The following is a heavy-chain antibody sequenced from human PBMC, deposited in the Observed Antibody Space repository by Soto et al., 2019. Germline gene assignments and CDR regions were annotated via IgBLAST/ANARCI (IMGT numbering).Heavy chain of an antibody. J-gene: IGHJ6*02. CDR3: ARDVQIGCGELSTSSNYYYGLDV. V-gene: IGHV4-31*03. CDR1: GGSISSGGYY. Sequence: QVQLQESGPGLVKPSQTLSLTCNVSGGSISSGGYYWTWIRQHPEKGLEWIGYIYYSGSTHYNPSLKSRASIAADTSKNQFSPYLDFVTCAYTSVYYFARDVQIGCGELSTSSNYYYGLDVWGQGTTVTVSS. D-gene: IGHD3-10*01. CDR2: IYYSGST.